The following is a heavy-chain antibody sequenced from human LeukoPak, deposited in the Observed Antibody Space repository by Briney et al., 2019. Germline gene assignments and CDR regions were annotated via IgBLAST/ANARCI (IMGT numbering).Heavy chain of an antibody. D-gene: IGHD3-3*01. V-gene: IGHV3-23*01. CDR2: ISGSGGST. Sequence: GGSLRLSCAASGFTFSSYAMSWVRQAPGKWLEWVSAISGSGGSTYYADSVKGRFTISRDNSKNTLYLQMNSLRAEDTAVYYCAKEKTIFGVVIIPFDYWGQGTLVTVSS. J-gene: IGHJ4*02. CDR1: GFTFSSYA. CDR3: AKEKTIFGVVIIPFDY.